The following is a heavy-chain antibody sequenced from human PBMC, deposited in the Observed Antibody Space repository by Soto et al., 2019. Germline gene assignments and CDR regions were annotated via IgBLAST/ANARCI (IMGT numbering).Heavy chain of an antibody. CDR1: GLTFTNAW. V-gene: IGHV3-15*01. D-gene: IGHD6-25*01. CDR2: IKSHTDGGTT. J-gene: IGHJ4*02. CDR3: ATAPGYWASAPLDY. Sequence: VQLVESGGGLVKPGGSLRLSRTIPGLTFTNAWITWVRQAPGKGLEWGARIKSHTDGGTTDYAAPLQGRFTISRDDSRNTLFLQMNSLKTEDTAVYFCATAPGYWASAPLDYWGQGTLVTVSS.